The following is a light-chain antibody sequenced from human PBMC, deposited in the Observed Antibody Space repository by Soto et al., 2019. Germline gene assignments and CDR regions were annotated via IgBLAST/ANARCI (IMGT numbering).Light chain of an antibody. V-gene: IGLV2-11*01. CDR3: CSFAGPQSFEV. CDR1: SSDIGGYTY. Sequence: QSVLTQPRSVSGSPGQSVTISCTGTSSDIGGYTYVSWYQQHPGKAPKVIIYDVSERSSGVPDRFSGSKSGNTASLTISGLQPEDEADYYCCSFAGPQSFEVFGEGTKVTVL. J-gene: IGLJ1*01. CDR2: DVS.